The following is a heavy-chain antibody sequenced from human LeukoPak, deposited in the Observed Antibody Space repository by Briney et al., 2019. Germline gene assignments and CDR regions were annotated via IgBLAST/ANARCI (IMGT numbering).Heavy chain of an antibody. Sequence: SETLSLTCAVYGGSFSGHYWSWIRQLPGKGLEWIGEINHSGSTNYNPSLKSRVIISVDTSKNQFSLKLSSVTAADTAVYYCARNVENYYYYYMDVWGKGTTVTVSS. CDR1: GGSFSGHY. D-gene: IGHD3-3*01. CDR2: INHSGST. CDR3: ARNVENYYYYYMDV. J-gene: IGHJ6*03. V-gene: IGHV4-34*01.